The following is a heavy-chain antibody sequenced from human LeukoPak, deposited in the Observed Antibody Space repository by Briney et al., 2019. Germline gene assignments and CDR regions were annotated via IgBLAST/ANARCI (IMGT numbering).Heavy chain of an antibody. J-gene: IGHJ4*02. Sequence: PSETLSLTCAVYGGSFSGYYWSWIRQPPGKGLEWIGEINHSGSTNYNPSLKSRVTVSVDTSKNQFSLKLSSVTAADTAVYYCARLGLYYDSSGYPYWGQGTLVTVSS. CDR1: GGSFSGYY. CDR2: INHSGST. D-gene: IGHD3-22*01. CDR3: ARLGLYYDSSGYPY. V-gene: IGHV4-34*01.